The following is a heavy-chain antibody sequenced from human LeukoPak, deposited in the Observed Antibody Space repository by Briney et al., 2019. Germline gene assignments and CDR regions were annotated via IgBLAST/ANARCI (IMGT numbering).Heavy chain of an antibody. D-gene: IGHD2-15*01. CDR3: ARGYSRAAFDI. Sequence: PGGSLRLSCEVSGFPFTLYNMNWVRQAPGKGLEWLSYISSSTNTIYYADSVKGRFTISRDNAKNSLLLQMNSLRAEDTALYYCARGYSRAAFDIWGQGTMVTVSS. J-gene: IGHJ3*02. CDR1: GFPFTLYN. V-gene: IGHV3-48*04. CDR2: ISSSTNTI.